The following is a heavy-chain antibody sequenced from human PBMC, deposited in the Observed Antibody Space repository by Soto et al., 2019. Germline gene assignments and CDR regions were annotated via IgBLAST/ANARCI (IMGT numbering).Heavy chain of an antibody. V-gene: IGHV5-51*01. D-gene: IGHD1-26*01. CDR3: ARRRWGLLCSSVSGFEI. Sequence: PGEFLKISCKDAGCGFNNYWIRWVRQMPGKGLEWMGIIYPGDSDIRYYPSFQGQVTIPVDKSINTAYLQWSSLKASDTAMYYCARRRWGLLCSSVSGFEIWGQGKIVTVSS. CDR2: IYPGDSDI. CDR1: GCGFNNYW. J-gene: IGHJ3*02.